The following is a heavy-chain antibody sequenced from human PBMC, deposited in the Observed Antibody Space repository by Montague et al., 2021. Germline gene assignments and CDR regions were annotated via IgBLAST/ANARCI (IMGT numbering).Heavy chain of an antibody. CDR1: GDSIDGWY. CDR2: VFYSGAT. J-gene: IGHJ4*02. CDR3: AGQGFYESSGFFI. Sequence: SETLSLTCSVSGDSIDGWYWSWIRQPPGKGLEWIGSVFYSGATNYNPSLKSRVTMSADTSKNQASLKVNSVTAADTAVYYCAGQGFYESSGFFIWGLGTLVTVSS. D-gene: IGHD3-22*01. V-gene: IGHV4-59*01.